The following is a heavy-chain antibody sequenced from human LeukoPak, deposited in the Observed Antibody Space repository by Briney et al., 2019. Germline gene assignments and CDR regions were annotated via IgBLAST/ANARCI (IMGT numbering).Heavy chain of an antibody. V-gene: IGHV4-39*07. CDR3: ARGTIFGVVIVDY. J-gene: IGHJ4*02. CDR2: INHSGST. D-gene: IGHD3-3*01. CDR1: GGSISSGGYY. Sequence: SETLSLTCTVSGGSISSGGYYWSWIRQPPGTGLEWIGEINHSGSTNYNPSLKSRVTISVDTSKNQFSLKLSSVTAADTAVYYCARGTIFGVVIVDYWGQGTLVTVSS.